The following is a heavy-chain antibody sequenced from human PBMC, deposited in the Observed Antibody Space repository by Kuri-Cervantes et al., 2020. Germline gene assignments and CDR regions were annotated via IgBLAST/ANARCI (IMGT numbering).Heavy chain of an antibody. CDR1: GFTFSDHY. J-gene: IGHJ6*02. CDR2: TRNKANSYTT. V-gene: IGHV3-72*01. D-gene: IGHD4-17*01. Sequence: GGSLRLSCAASGFTFSDHYMDWVRQAPGKGLEWVGRTRNKANSYTTEYAASVKGRFTISRDDSKNSLYLQMNRLKTEDTAVYYCVVTTAYYYYGMDVWGQGTTVTVSS. CDR3: VVTTAYYYYGMDV.